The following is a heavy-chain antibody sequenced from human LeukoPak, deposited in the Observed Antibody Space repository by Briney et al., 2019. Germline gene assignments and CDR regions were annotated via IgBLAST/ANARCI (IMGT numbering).Heavy chain of an antibody. V-gene: IGHV3-49*04. CDR3: TRVRSLYTYYFDY. CDR1: GFTFGDYA. Sequence: GRPLRLSCTASGFTFGDYAMSWVRQAPGKGLEWVGFIRSKAYGGTTEYAASVKGRFTISRDDSKSIAYLQMNSLKTEDTTVYYCTRVRSLYTYYFDYWGQGTLVTVSS. J-gene: IGHJ4*02. D-gene: IGHD2-2*02. CDR2: IRSKAYGGTT.